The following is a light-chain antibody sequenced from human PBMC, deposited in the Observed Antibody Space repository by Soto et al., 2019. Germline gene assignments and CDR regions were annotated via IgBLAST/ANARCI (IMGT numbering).Light chain of an antibody. CDR1: QSIRSD. V-gene: IGKV1-39*01. Sequence: DIQMTQSPSSLSASVGGRVTITCRASQSIRSDLNWYQQRPGKAPKLLIYTTSNLESGVPSRFSGSGSGTDFTLTISNLQPEDFATYFCQQGFSRPRTFGLGTTVEVK. CDR2: TTS. J-gene: IGKJ1*01. CDR3: QQGFSRPRT.